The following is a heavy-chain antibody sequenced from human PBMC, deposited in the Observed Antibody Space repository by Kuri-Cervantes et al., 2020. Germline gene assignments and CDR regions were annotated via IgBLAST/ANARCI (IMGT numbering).Heavy chain of an antibody. J-gene: IGHJ1*01. Sequence: GESLKISCAASGFSISTSWMHWVRQAPGKGLMWVARINRDGGATRYADSVQSRFIISRDNAKNTLYLQMPSLTVEDTAFYFCTSDPPSDEYFKHWGQGTLVTVSS. V-gene: IGHV3-74*01. CDR2: INRDGGAT. CDR3: TSDPPSDEYFKH. D-gene: IGHD6-6*01. CDR1: GFSISTSW.